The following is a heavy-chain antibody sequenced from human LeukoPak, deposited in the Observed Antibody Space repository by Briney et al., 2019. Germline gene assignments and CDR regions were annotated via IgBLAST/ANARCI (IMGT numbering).Heavy chain of an antibody. V-gene: IGHV1-3*01. CDR1: GYTFTSYA. CDR3: ARATYYYDSSGYYYENWFDP. J-gene: IGHJ5*02. D-gene: IGHD3-22*01. CDR2: INAGNGNT. Sequence: ASVQVSCKASGYTFTSYAMHWVRQAPGQSLEWMGWINAGNGNTKYSQKFQGRVTITRDTSPSTAHMELRSLRSEDTAVYYCARATYYYDSSGYYYENWFDPWGQGTLVTVSS.